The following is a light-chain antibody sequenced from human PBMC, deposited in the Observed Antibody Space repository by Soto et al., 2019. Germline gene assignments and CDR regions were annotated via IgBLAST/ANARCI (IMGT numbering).Light chain of an antibody. Sequence: QSVLTQPASVSGSPGQSITISCTGTSTDVGTYNLVSWYQQHPGKVPKLIIYEGTKRPSGVSNRFSGSKSGNAASLTISGLQAEDEADYYCCSYVGSISVVFGGGTKVTVL. J-gene: IGLJ2*01. CDR3: CSYVGSISVV. V-gene: IGLV2-23*01. CDR2: EGT. CDR1: STDVGTYNL.